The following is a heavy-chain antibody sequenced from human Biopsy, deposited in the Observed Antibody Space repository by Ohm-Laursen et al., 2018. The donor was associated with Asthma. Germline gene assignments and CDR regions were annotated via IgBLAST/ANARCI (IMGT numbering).Heavy chain of an antibody. Sequence: GTLSLTCAVYGGYLAGHYWNWIRQPPGKGLEWIGEIDQSGYTNYNPSLKSRVTISADTSKNQFHLNLSSVTAADTAVYFCARAAITGIRGWFDPWGQGTQVTVSS. CDR3: ARAAITGIRGWFDP. V-gene: IGHV4-34*01. CDR2: IDQSGYT. J-gene: IGHJ5*02. CDR1: GGYLAGHY. D-gene: IGHD1-20*01.